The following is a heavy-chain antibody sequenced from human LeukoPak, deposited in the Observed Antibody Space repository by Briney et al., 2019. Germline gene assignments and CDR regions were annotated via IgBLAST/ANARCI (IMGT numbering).Heavy chain of an antibody. J-gene: IGHJ4*02. CDR2: IYDSGST. CDR1: GGSISSYS. CDR3: ARVIYYYYSSGYYTYYFDY. V-gene: IGHV4-59*01. D-gene: IGHD3-22*01. Sequence: SETLSLTCAVSGGSISSYSWSWIRQPPGKGLEWIGYIYDSGSTNYNPSLKSRVTISVATSKNQFSLKLSSVTAADTAVYYCARVIYYYYSSGYYTYYFDYWGQGTLVTVSS.